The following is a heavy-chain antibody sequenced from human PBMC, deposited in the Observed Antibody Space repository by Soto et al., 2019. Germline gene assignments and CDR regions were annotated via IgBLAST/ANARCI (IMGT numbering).Heavy chain of an antibody. CDR2: ITRGGST. Sequence: SETLSLTCAVYGESFSGYYWTWIRQPPGEGLQWIGEITRGGSTNYNPSLKSRVTISADTSKNQFFLMLTSVTAADTAVYYCARKTGYEVFDFWGQGTLVTVSS. CDR3: ARKTGYEVFDF. D-gene: IGHD5-12*01. V-gene: IGHV4-34*01. CDR1: GESFSGYY. J-gene: IGHJ4*02.